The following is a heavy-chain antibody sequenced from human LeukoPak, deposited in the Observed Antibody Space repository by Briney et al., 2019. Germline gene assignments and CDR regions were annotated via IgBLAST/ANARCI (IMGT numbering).Heavy chain of an antibody. J-gene: IGHJ4*02. V-gene: IGHV1-46*01. Sequence: ASVKVSCKGSGYTFSSYFMHWVRQAPGQGLEWIGIINPSDGSTSYARERQGRVTMTRDTSTGTVCMERSGLRSEDTAVYYCARVDVTFGLIGDYWGQGTLVTVSS. CDR1: GYTFSSYF. D-gene: IGHD2-21*02. CDR2: INPSDGST. CDR3: ARVDVTFGLIGDY.